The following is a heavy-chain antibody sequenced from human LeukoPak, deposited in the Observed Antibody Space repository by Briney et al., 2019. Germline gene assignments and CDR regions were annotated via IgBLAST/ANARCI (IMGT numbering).Heavy chain of an antibody. CDR2: IYRSGST. CDR3: ARGDCSSTICYSPMDV. J-gene: IGHJ6*03. CDR1: GYSINSGYY. D-gene: IGHD2-2*01. V-gene: IGHV4-38-2*02. Sequence: SETLSLTCTVSGYSINSGYYWVWIRQPPGKGLEWIGSIYRSGSTNYNPSLKSRVTISVDTSKNQYSLKVSSVTAADTAVYYCARGDCSSTICYSPMDVWGKGTTVTVSS.